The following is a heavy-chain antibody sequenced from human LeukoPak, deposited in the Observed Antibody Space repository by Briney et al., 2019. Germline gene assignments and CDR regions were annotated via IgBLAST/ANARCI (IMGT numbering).Heavy chain of an antibody. J-gene: IGHJ4*02. CDR3: AKDGNITMIVVGLFDY. V-gene: IGHV3-23*01. D-gene: IGHD3-22*01. Sequence: PGESLRLSCAASGFTFSSYAMSWVRQPPGKGLEWVSAISGSGGTTYYPYSVKGRFTISRDNSKNTLYLQMNSLRAEDTAVYYCAKDGNITMIVVGLFDYWGQGTLVTVSS. CDR2: ISGSGGTT. CDR1: GFTFSSYA.